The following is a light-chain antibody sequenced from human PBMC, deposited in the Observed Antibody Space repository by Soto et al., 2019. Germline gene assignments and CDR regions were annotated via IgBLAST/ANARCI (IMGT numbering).Light chain of an antibody. CDR2: RNN. J-gene: IGLJ3*02. V-gene: IGLV1-47*01. CDR1: SSNIGSNY. Sequence: QSVMTQPPLASGTPGQRVTISCSGSSSNIGSNYVYWYQQLPRTAPKLLIYRNNQRPSGVPDRFSGSKSATSASLAISGLRSEDEGDYYCATWDDSLSAWVFGGGTKLTVL. CDR3: ATWDDSLSAWV.